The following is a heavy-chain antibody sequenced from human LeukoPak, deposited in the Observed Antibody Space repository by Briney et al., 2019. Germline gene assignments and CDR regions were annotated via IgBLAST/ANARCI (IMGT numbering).Heavy chain of an antibody. CDR2: INHSGST. D-gene: IGHD3-10*01. J-gene: IGHJ5*02. Sequence: SETLSLTCAVYGGSFSGYYWSWIRQPPGKGLEWIGEINHSGSTNYNPSLKSRVTISVDTSKNQFYLKLSSVTAADTAVYYCARGRRGSGSYYAYNWFDPWGQGTLVTVSS. CDR1: GGSFSGYY. V-gene: IGHV4-34*01. CDR3: ARGRRGSGSYYAYNWFDP.